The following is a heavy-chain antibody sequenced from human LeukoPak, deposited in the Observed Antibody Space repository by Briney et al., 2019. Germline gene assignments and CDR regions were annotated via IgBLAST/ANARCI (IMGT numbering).Heavy chain of an antibody. Sequence: SETLSLTGTVSGGSISSYYWSWIRQPPGKGLEWIGYIYYSGSTNYNPSLKSRVTISVDTSKNQFSLKLSSVTAADTAVYYCARDPFGWSYFDYWGQGTLVTVSS. D-gene: IGHD2-15*01. V-gene: IGHV4-59*01. CDR2: IYYSGST. CDR1: GGSISSYY. J-gene: IGHJ4*02. CDR3: ARDPFGWSYFDY.